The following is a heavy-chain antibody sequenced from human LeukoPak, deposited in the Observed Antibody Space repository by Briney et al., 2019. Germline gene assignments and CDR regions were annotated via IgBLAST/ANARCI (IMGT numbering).Heavy chain of an antibody. CDR3: ARAANYDFWSGLFDY. Sequence: GGSLRLSCAASGFTFSSYWMHWVRQAPGKGLEWVSGINWNGGSTGYADSVKGRFTISRDNAKNSLYLQMNSLRAEDTALYYCARAANYDFWSGLFDYWGQGTLVTVSS. CDR2: INWNGGST. CDR1: GFTFSSYW. V-gene: IGHV3-20*04. J-gene: IGHJ4*02. D-gene: IGHD3-3*01.